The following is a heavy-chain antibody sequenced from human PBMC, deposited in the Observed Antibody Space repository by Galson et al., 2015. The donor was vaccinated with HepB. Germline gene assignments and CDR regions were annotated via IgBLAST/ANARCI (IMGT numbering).Heavy chain of an antibody. CDR2: IKQDGSEQ. D-gene: IGHD1-1*01. J-gene: IGHJ4*02. V-gene: IGHV3-7*03. Sequence: SLRLSCAASGFTFSAFWMAWVRQAPGKGLEWLANIKQDGSEQHSVDSVKGRIIISRDNARNSLYLQLNSLRAEDTAVYYCARDWKGALDYWGQGTLVTVSS. CDR3: ARDWKGALDY. CDR1: GFTFSAFW.